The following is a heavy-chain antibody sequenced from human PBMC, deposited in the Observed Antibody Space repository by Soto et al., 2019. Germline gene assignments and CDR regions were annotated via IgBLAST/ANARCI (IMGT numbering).Heavy chain of an antibody. Sequence: EVQLVESGGGLVKPGGSLRLSCAASGFTFSNAWMNWVRQAPGKGLEWVGRIKSKTDGGTTDYAAPVKGRFTISRDDSKNTLYLQMNSLKTEDTAVYYCTTEEDCDYLFRFDYWGQGTLVTVSS. CDR1: GFTFSNAW. J-gene: IGHJ4*02. CDR3: TTEEDCDYLFRFDY. D-gene: IGHD4-17*01. CDR2: IKSKTDGGTT. V-gene: IGHV3-15*07.